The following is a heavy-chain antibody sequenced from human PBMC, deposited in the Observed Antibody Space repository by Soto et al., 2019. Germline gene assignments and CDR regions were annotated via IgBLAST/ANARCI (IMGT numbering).Heavy chain of an antibody. CDR1: GGTFSSYA. CDR2: IIPIFGTA. J-gene: IGHJ1*01. Sequence: QVQLVQSGAEVKKPGSSVKVSCKASGGTFSSYAISWVRQAPGQGLEWMGGIIPIFGTANYAQKFQGRVTITADEATSTAYMELSSLRSEDTAVYYCASAGEMATITTEYFQHWGQGTLVTVSS. V-gene: IGHV1-69*01. D-gene: IGHD4-4*01. CDR3: ASAGEMATITTEYFQH.